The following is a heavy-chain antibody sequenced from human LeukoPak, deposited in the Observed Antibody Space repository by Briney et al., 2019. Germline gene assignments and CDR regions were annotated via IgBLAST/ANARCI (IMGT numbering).Heavy chain of an antibody. D-gene: IGHD6-19*01. CDR3: ARGQVAGTAY. V-gene: IGHV4-59*01. CDR2: IYYSGST. Sequence: SETLSLTCTVSGGSISNYYWSWIRQPPGKGLEWIGHIYYSGSTNYNPSLKSRVTISVDTSKNQFSLKLSSVTAADTAVYYCARGQVAGTAYWGQGTLVTVSS. J-gene: IGHJ4*02. CDR1: GGSISNYY.